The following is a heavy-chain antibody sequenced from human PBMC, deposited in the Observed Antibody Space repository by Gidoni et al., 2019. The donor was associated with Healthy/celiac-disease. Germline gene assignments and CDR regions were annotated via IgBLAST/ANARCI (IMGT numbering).Heavy chain of an antibody. CDR3: ARDQGSSWLGAYYYYGMDV. J-gene: IGHJ6*02. CDR2: IYYGGST. D-gene: IGHD6-6*01. CDR1: GGSISSGGYY. V-gene: IGHV4-31*03. Sequence: QVQLQESGPGLVKPSQTLSLTCTVSGGSISSGGYYWSWIRQHPGKGLDWIGYIYYGGSTYYNPSLKSRVTISVDTSKNQFSLKLSSVTAADTAVYYCARDQGSSWLGAYYYYGMDVWGQGTTVTVSS.